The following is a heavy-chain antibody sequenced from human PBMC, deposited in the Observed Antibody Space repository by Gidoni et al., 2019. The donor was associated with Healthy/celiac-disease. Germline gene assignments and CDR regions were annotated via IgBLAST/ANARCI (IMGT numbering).Heavy chain of an antibody. CDR3: ARNAGITGTTFYYYYMDV. J-gene: IGHJ6*03. CDR1: GGSISSSNW. V-gene: IGHV4-4*02. CDR2: IYHSGST. D-gene: IGHD1-20*01. Sequence: QVQLQASSPGLVKPSGTLSLTCAVSGGSISSSNWWSWVRQPPGKGLEWIGEIYHSGSTNDNPSLKSRVTISVDKSKNQFSLKLSSVTAADTAVYYCARNAGITGTTFYYYYMDVWGKGTTVTVSS.